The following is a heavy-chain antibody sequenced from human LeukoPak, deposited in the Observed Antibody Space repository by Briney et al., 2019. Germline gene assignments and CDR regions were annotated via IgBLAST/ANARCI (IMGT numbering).Heavy chain of an antibody. D-gene: IGHD4-23*01. Sequence: GGSLRLSCAASGFTFSDHYMDWVRQGPGKGLEWVGRSRNKATSYTTEYAASVKGRFIISRDDSKNSLYLQMNSLKTEDTAVYYCARDLDYGGNSDAFDIWGQGTMVTVSS. V-gene: IGHV3-72*01. CDR1: GFTFSDHY. CDR3: ARDLDYGGNSDAFDI. CDR2: SRNKATSYTT. J-gene: IGHJ3*02.